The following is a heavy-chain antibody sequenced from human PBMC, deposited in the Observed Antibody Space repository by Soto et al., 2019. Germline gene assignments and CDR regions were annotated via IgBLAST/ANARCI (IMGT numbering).Heavy chain of an antibody. D-gene: IGHD3-22*01. Sequence: QVQLQESGPGLVKPSETLSLTCTVSGGSVSRGSYYWSWIRQPPGKGLEWIGYIYYSGSTNYNPSLKSRVTISVDTSKNQFSLKLSSVTAADTAVYYCATGTYDSSGPFDPWGQGTLVTFSS. CDR3: ATGTYDSSGPFDP. V-gene: IGHV4-61*01. J-gene: IGHJ5*02. CDR1: GGSVSRGSYY. CDR2: IYYSGST.